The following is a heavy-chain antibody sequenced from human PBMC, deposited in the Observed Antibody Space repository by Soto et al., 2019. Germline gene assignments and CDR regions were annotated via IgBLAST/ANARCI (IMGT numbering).Heavy chain of an antibody. V-gene: IGHV4-59*13. J-gene: IGHJ4*02. D-gene: IGHD3-9*01. CDR3: ARGRRGYFDWLLAPTFDS. CDR1: GGSISSYY. CDR2: IHTTDNT. Sequence: PSETLSLTCTVSGGSISSYYWSWIRQSPGKSLEWIGYIHTTDNTIYNPSLRSRVTISVDTSKNQFSLKVSSVTTADTAVYYCARGRRGYFDWLLAPTFDSWGQGTLVTVSS.